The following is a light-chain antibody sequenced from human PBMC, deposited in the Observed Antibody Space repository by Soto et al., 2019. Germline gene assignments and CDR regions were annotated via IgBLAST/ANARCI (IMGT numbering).Light chain of an antibody. J-gene: IGKJ2*01. CDR2: GAS. Sequence: EIVLTQSPGTLSLSPGERATLSCRASQSVSSSYLAWYQQKHGQAPRLLIYGASSRATGIPDRFSGSGSGTEVTLTISRLEPEDFAVYDCQQYGSSPPVTFGQGTKLELK. CDR3: QQYGSSPPVT. CDR1: QSVSSSY. V-gene: IGKV3-20*01.